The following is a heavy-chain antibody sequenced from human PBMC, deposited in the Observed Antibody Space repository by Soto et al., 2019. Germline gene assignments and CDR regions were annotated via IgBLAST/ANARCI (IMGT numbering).Heavy chain of an antibody. CDR1: GFTFGDYA. CDR2: IRSKAYGGTT. V-gene: IGHV3-49*03. J-gene: IGHJ6*03. Sequence: GGSLRLSCTASGFTFGDYAMSWFRQAPGKGLEWVGFIRSKAYGGTTEYAASVKGRFTISRDDSKSIAYLQMNSLKTEDTAVYYCTRDPWLKLPAAAYYYYYMDVWGKGTTVTVSS. D-gene: IGHD2-2*01. CDR3: TRDPWLKLPAAAYYYYYMDV.